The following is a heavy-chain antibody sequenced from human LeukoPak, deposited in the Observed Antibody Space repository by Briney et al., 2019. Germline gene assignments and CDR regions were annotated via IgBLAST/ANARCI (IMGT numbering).Heavy chain of an antibody. Sequence: PGGSLRLSCAASGFTFTSYGIHWVRQAPGKGLEWVAFIRYDGSNKYYADSVKGRFTISRVNSKNTLYLQMNSRRAEDTAVYYCAKDISGSWSIDYWGQGTLVTVSS. J-gene: IGHJ4*02. CDR1: GFTFTSYG. CDR2: IRYDGSNK. CDR3: AKDISGSWSIDY. D-gene: IGHD6-13*01. V-gene: IGHV3-30*02.